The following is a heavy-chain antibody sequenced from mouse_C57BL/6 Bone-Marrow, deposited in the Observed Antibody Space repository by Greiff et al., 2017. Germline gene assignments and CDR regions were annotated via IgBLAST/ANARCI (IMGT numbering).Heavy chain of an antibody. CDR2: IYPRDGST. CDR3: ARVSNWDGWYFDV. D-gene: IGHD4-1*01. V-gene: IGHV1-85*01. CDR1: GYTFTSYD. Sequence: VQLQQSGPELVKPGASVKLSCKASGYTFTSYDINWVKQRPGQGLEWIGWIYPRDGSTKYNEKFKGKATLTVDTSSSTAYMELHSLTAEDAAVYLCARVSNWDGWYFDVWGTGTTVTVSS. J-gene: IGHJ1*03.